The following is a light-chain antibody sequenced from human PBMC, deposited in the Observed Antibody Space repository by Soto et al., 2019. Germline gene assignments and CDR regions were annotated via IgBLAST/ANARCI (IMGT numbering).Light chain of an antibody. CDR2: DVS. J-gene: IGLJ1*01. CDR1: SSDVGGYNF. Sequence: QSALTQPRSVSGSPGQSVTISCTGTSSDVGGYNFVSWCQQHPGKAPKLMIYDVSKRPSGVPDRFSGSKSGNTASLTISGFQAEDEADYYCCSYAGSYTWVFGPGTKVTVL. CDR3: CSYAGSYTWV. V-gene: IGLV2-11*01.